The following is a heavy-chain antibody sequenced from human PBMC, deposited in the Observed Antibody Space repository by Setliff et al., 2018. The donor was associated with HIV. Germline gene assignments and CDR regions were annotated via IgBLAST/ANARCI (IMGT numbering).Heavy chain of an antibody. Sequence: SETLSLTCTVSGGSISSQYWSWIRQPQGKGLEWIGYIYYTGTTHYNPSLKSRVAMSVDTSKNQFSLDLTSVTPADTAVYYCARLRVSSASQTFDRWGQGMLVTVSS. V-gene: IGHV4-59*11. CDR2: IYYTGTT. CDR1: GGSISSQY. CDR3: ARLRVSSASQTFDR. J-gene: IGHJ4*02. D-gene: IGHD3-22*01.